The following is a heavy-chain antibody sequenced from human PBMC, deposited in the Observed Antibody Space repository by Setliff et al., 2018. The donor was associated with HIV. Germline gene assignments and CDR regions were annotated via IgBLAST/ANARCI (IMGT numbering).Heavy chain of an antibody. D-gene: IGHD6-13*01. V-gene: IGHV4-34*01. Sequence: TLSLTCAVYGGSLSGYFWSWVRQPPGKGLEWIGEINHSGSTYYNPSLKSRVTMSVDTSKNQFSLKLTSVTAADTAVYYCARVSSTNWYSIFRNYYYHMDVWGKGTTVTVSS. CDR3: ARVSSTNWYSIFRNYYYHMDV. CDR2: INHSGST. CDR1: GGSLSGYF. J-gene: IGHJ6*03.